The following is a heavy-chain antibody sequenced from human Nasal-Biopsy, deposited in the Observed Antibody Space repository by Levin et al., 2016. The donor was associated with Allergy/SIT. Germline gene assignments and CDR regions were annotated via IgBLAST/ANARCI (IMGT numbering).Heavy chain of an antibody. J-gene: IGHJ2*01. CDR2: ISSASGTT. V-gene: IGHV3-48*01. CDR3: ARKILGQGDWFFDL. Sequence: GGSLRLSCAASGFPFNDYNMLWFRQSPGKALEWISFISSASGTTYYADSVKGRFTISRDNARNLLYLQMDHLRGEDTAVYHCARKILGQGDWFFDLWGRGTLVTVSS. D-gene: IGHD7-27*01. CDR1: GFPFNDYN.